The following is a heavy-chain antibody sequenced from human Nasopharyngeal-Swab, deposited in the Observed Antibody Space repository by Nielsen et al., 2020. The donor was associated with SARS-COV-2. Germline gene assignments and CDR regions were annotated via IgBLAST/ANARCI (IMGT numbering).Heavy chain of an antibody. J-gene: IGHJ4*02. Sequence: VRQAPGKGLEWVSAISGSGGSTYYADSVKGRFTISGDYSKTTLYLQMNSLRAEDTAVYYCAKALTPYVWGSYRYMDYWGQGTLVTVSS. CDR2: ISGSGGST. V-gene: IGHV3-23*01. D-gene: IGHD3-16*02. CDR3: AKALTPYVWGSYRYMDY.